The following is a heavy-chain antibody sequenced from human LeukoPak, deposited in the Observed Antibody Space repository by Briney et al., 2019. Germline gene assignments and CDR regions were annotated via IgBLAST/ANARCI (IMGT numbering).Heavy chain of an antibody. Sequence: GGSLRLSCAASGFTFSSYAMHWVRQAPGKGLEYVSAISSNGGSTYYANSVKGRFTISRDNSKNTLYLQMGSLRAEDIAVYYCARDGRGYSFNWFDPWGQGTLVTVSS. CDR1: GFTFSSYA. J-gene: IGHJ5*02. CDR2: ISSNGGST. D-gene: IGHD5-18*01. V-gene: IGHV3-64*01. CDR3: ARDGRGYSFNWFDP.